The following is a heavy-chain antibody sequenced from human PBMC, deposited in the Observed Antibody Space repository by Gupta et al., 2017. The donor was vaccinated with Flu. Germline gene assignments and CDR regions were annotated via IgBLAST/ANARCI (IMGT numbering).Heavy chain of an antibody. CDR3: ARDQTCSGHSCYSYYYYGMDV. D-gene: IGHD2-15*01. CDR2: IYYSGST. Sequence: QVQLQESGPGLVKPSETLSLTCTVPGGSMRRYHWNWTRQSPEKGLEWIGYIYYSGSTNYNPSLKSRVTISVDTSKNQFSLKLTSVTAADTAVYYCARDQTCSGHSCYSYYYYGMDVWGQGTSVTVSS. V-gene: IGHV4-59*01. CDR1: GGSMRRYH. J-gene: IGHJ6*02.